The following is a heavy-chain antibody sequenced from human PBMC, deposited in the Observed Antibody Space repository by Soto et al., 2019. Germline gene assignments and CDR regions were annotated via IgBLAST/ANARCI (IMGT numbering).Heavy chain of an antibody. CDR3: AHTMAPRIFDY. Sequence: QITLKEAGPTLVKPTQTLTLTCSFSGFSLITSGGGVGWIRQPPGKALEWLALIYWDDDKGYSTSLRSRLTITKDTSRNLVVLTMPNMDPADTATYYCAHTMAPRIFDYWGQGTLVTVSS. CDR1: GFSLITSGGG. V-gene: IGHV2-5*02. CDR2: IYWDDDK. J-gene: IGHJ4*02.